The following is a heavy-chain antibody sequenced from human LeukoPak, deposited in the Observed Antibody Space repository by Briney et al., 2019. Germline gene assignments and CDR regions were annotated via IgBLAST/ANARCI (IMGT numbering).Heavy chain of an antibody. CDR2: INPTVSST. J-gene: IGHJ6*03. Sequence: ASVKVSCKASGYTFTSYYMHSVRQAPGQELEWMGIINPTVSSTRCAQKFQGRVTMTTDTSTSTVYMELSSLRSEDTAVYYCARDLTAYYSSTSCYPYYYYYYMDVWGKGTTVTVSS. D-gene: IGHD2-2*01. V-gene: IGHV1-46*03. CDR1: GYTFTSYY. CDR3: ARDLTAYYSSTSCYPYYYYYYMDV.